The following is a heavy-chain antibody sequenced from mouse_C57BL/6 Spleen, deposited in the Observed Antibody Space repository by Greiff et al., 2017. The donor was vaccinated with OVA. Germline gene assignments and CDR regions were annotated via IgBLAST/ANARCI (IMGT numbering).Heavy chain of an antibody. Sequence: QVQLKQPGAELVKPGASVKLSCKASGYTFTSYWMQWVKQRPGQGLEWIGEIDPSDSYTNYNQKFKGKATLTVDTSSSTAYMQLSSLTSEDSAVYYCASLAGYFDYWGQGTTLTVSS. D-gene: IGHD6-1*01. CDR3: ASLAGYFDY. V-gene: IGHV1-50*01. CDR1: GYTFTSYW. J-gene: IGHJ2*01. CDR2: IDPSDSYT.